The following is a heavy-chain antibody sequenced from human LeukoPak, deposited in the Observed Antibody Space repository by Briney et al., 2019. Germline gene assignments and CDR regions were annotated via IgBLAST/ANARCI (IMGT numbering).Heavy chain of an antibody. D-gene: IGHD3-22*01. V-gene: IGHV3-23*01. CDR1: GFTFSSYA. Sequence: GGSLRLSCAVSGFTFSSYAMSWVRQAPGKGLDWVSVISGSGGSTYYADSVKGRFTISRDNSKNTLYLQMNSLRAEDTAVYYCAKDYYYYDRSCIDYWGQGTLVTVSS. CDR3: AKDYYYYDRSCIDY. CDR2: ISGSGGST. J-gene: IGHJ4*02.